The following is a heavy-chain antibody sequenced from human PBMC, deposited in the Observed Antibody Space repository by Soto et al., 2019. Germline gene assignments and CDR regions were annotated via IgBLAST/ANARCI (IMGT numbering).Heavy chain of an antibody. J-gene: IGHJ5*02. CDR2: IYHSGST. CDR1: GGSISSGGYS. V-gene: IGHV4-30-2*01. Sequence: SETLSLTCAVSGGSISSGGYSWSWIRQPPGKGLEWIGYIYHSGSTYYNPSLKSRVTISVDRSKNQFSLKLSSVTAADTAVYYCARVSQNYYGSDPVENWFDPWGQGTLVTVSS. CDR3: ARVSQNYYGSDPVENWFDP. D-gene: IGHD3-10*01.